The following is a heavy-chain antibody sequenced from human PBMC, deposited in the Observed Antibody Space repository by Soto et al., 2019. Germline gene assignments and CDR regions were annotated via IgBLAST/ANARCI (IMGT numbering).Heavy chain of an antibody. J-gene: IGHJ6*02. V-gene: IGHV4-31*03. CDR3: ARDTAMVYVGYYGMDV. CDR2: IYYSGST. CDR1: GGSISSGGYY. Sequence: QVQLQESGPGLVKPSQTLSLTCTVSGGSISSGGYYWSWIRQHPGKGLEWIGYIYYSGSTYYNPSRKSRVNISVDTSKNRFSLKLSSVTAADTAVYYCARDTAMVYVGYYGMDVWGQGTTVTVSS. D-gene: IGHD5-18*01.